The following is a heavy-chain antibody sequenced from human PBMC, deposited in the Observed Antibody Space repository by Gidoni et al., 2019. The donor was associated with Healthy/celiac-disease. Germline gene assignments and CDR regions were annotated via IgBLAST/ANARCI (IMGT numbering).Heavy chain of an antibody. CDR3: ARDGNTAMVVGFDY. CDR1: GFTFSSYG. J-gene: IGHJ4*02. CDR2: IWYDGSNK. Sequence: QVQLVESGGGVVQPGRSLRLSCAASGFTFSSYGMHWVRQAPGKGLEWVAVIWYDGSNKYYADSVKGRFTISRDNSKNTLYLQMNSLRAEDTAVYYCARDGNTAMVVGFDYWGQGTLVTVSS. D-gene: IGHD5-18*01. V-gene: IGHV3-33*01.